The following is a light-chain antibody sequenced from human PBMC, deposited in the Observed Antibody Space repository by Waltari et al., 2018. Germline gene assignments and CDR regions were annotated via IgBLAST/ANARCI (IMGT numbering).Light chain of an antibody. CDR3: QQYNNWPPWT. CDR1: QSVSSN. J-gene: IGKJ1*01. V-gene: IGKV3-15*01. Sequence: IVMTQSPPTLSVPPGERSTPSCRASQSVSSNLAWYQQKPGQAPRLLIYGASTRTTGIPARFSGSGSGTEFTLTISSLQSEDFAVYYCQQYNNWPPWTFGQGTKVEIK. CDR2: GAS.